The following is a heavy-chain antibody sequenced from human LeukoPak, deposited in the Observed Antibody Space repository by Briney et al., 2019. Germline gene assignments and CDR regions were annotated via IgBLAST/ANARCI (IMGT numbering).Heavy chain of an antibody. CDR3: ARDFLNAIDI. D-gene: IGHD2/OR15-2a*01. CDR2: ISNSSTYI. V-gene: IGHV3-21*01. J-gene: IGHJ3*02. Sequence: GGSLRLSCAASGYTFSRSTMTWVRQSPGKGLEWVSSISNSSTYIYYADSVKGRFIISRDNAKNSLYRQMNSVRAEDTAVFYCARDFLNAIDIWGQGTMVTVSS. CDR1: GYTFSRST.